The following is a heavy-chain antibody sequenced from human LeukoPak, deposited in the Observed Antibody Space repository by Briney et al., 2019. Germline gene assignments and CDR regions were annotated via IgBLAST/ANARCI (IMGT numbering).Heavy chain of an antibody. Sequence: PSETLSLTCTVSGDSISRGSYQWTWIRQSAGKGLEWIGRIYASGRTNYNPSVRSRVTMSVDTSNNQFSLRLSSVTAADMAVYYCASYYSNPSGTYYNGIDYWGQGTLVTVSS. D-gene: IGHD3-10*01. CDR2: IYASGRT. V-gene: IGHV4-61*02. CDR1: GDSISRGSYQ. CDR3: ASYYSNPSGTYYNGIDY. J-gene: IGHJ4*02.